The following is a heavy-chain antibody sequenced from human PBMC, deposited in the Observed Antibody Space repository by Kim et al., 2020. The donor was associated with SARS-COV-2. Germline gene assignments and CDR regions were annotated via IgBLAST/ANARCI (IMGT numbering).Heavy chain of an antibody. V-gene: IGHV3-73*01. CDR3: TSRLWFGVLNYYYYGMDV. Sequence: GGSLRLSCAASGFTFSGSAMHWVRQASGKGLEWVGRIRSTANSYATAYAASVKGRFTISRDDSKNTAYLQMNSLKTEDTAVYYCTSRLWFGVLNYYYYGMDVWGQGTTVTVSS. D-gene: IGHD3-10*01. CDR2: IRSTANSYAT. CDR1: GFTFSGSA. J-gene: IGHJ6*02.